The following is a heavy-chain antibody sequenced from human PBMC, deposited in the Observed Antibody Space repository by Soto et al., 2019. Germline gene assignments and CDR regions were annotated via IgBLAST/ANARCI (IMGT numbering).Heavy chain of an antibody. CDR2: VNPDGTTT. CDR1: GFTFSTYW. Sequence: EVQLVESGGGLVQPGGSLRLSCAASGFTFSTYWMHWVSQVPGKGLVWVSRVNPDGTTTNYAASVKGRLTISRDNAKNTLHLQMNSLRVNDTSAYFCARELAGVYYSWGQVTLVTVSS. V-gene: IGHV3-74*01. CDR3: ARELAGVYYS. D-gene: IGHD7-27*01. J-gene: IGHJ4*02.